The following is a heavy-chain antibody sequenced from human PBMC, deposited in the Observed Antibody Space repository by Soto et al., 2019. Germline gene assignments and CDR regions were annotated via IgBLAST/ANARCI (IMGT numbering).Heavy chain of an antibody. V-gene: IGHV1-18*01. CDR2: ISAYNGNT. D-gene: IGHD6-19*01. Sequence: QVQLVQSGAEVKKPGASVKVSCKASGYTFTSYGISWVRQAPGQGLEWMGWISAYNGNTNYAQKLQGKVTMTTDTATSKAYRELRSRRSDDTAVYYCARDLRSGCYRFDPWGQGTLVTVSS. CDR3: ARDLRSGCYRFDP. CDR1: GYTFTSYG. J-gene: IGHJ5*02.